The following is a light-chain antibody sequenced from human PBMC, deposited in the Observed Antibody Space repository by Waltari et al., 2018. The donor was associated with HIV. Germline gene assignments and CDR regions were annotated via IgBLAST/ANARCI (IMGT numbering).Light chain of an antibody. CDR2: EVY. CDR3: TSYAGSDNLML. CDR1: SNDVGPYDY. V-gene: IGLV2-8*01. J-gene: IGLJ2*01. Sequence: QSALTQPPTASGSPGQSVTISCSGTSNDVGPYDYVSWYQQHPDKAPRLIIYEVYKRPSGVPDRCSGSKSGNTASLTVSGLQAEDEADYYCTSYAGSDNLMLFGGGTKVTVL.